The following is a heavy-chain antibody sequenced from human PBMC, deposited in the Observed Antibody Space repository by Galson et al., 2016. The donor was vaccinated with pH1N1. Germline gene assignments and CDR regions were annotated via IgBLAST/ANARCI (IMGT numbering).Heavy chain of an antibody. J-gene: IGHJ5*01. CDR2: MNPNSGNT. CDR1: GYTFISYD. D-gene: IGHD2-15*01. V-gene: IGHV1-8*02. CDR3: AREYSLGGLGAWFDS. Sequence: SVKVSCKASGYTFISYDINWVRQATGQGLGWMGWMNPNSGNTGYAQKFQGRVTMTRNTSVSTAYMELSSLRSEDTAVYYCAREYSLGGLGAWFDSWGRGTLGNVSS.